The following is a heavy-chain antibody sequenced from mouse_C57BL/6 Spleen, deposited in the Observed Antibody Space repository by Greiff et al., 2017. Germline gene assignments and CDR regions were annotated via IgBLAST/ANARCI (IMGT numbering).Heavy chain of an antibody. Sequence: QVQLQQPGAELVMPGASVKLSCKASGYTFTSYWMHWVKQRPGQGLEWIGEIDPSDSYTNYNQKFKGKSTLTVDKSSSTAYMQLSSLTSEDSAVYYGARSYYGSSYYFGYWGQGTTLTVSS. CDR1: GYTFTSYW. J-gene: IGHJ2*01. D-gene: IGHD1-1*01. V-gene: IGHV1-69*01. CDR3: ARSYYGSSYYFGY. CDR2: IDPSDSYT.